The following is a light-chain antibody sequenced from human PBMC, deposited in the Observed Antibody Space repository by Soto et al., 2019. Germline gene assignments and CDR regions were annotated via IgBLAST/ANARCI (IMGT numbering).Light chain of an antibody. V-gene: IGLV2-23*01. CDR2: QGS. Sequence: QSVLTQSASVSGSPGQSITISCSGSSRDIGSYNLVSWYQQHPGKAPKLIIYQGSVRPSGVSPRFSGSKSGHTASLTISGLQAEDEAYYYCCSYASYSTYLFGSGTKLTVL. CDR1: SRDIGSYNL. CDR3: CSYASYSTYL. J-gene: IGLJ1*01.